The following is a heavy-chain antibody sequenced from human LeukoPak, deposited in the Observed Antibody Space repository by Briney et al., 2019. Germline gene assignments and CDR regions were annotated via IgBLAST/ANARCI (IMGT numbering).Heavy chain of an antibody. Sequence: GGSLRLSCAASGFTFSTYAMSWVRQAPGKGQEWVSGISGSGDSTYYADSVKGRFTISRDNSKNTLYLQMNSLRVEDTAIYYCARARSCSSTSCFIDYWGQGTLVTVSS. V-gene: IGHV3-23*01. CDR1: GFTFSTYA. CDR3: ARARSCSSTSCFIDY. J-gene: IGHJ4*02. CDR2: ISGSGDST. D-gene: IGHD2-2*01.